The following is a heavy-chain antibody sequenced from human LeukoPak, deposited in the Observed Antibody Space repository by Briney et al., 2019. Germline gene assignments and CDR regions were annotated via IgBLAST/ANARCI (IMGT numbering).Heavy chain of an antibody. CDR2: IYTSGST. D-gene: IGHD2-2*01. V-gene: IGHV4-4*07. CDR3: ARGTVVVPAARDFDY. Sequence: SETLSLTCSVSGVSVTGHYWTWIRLSPGKGLEWIGRIYTSGSTNYNPSLKSRVTISVDTSKNQFSLKLSSVTAADTAVYYCARGTVVVPAARDFDYWGQGTLVTVSS. CDR1: GVSVTGHY. J-gene: IGHJ4*02.